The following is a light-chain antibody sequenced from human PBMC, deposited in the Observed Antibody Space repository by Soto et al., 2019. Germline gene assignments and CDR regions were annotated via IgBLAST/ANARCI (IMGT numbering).Light chain of an antibody. J-gene: IGKJ5*01. Sequence: EIVLTQSPVTLSLSPGERATLSCRASQSISTYLTWYQQRPGQAPRLLIYDASTRATGIPARFSGSGSGTDFTLTISSLEPEDFAGYYCQHRRDWPITFGQGTRLEIK. CDR2: DAS. CDR1: QSISTY. CDR3: QHRRDWPIT. V-gene: IGKV3-11*01.